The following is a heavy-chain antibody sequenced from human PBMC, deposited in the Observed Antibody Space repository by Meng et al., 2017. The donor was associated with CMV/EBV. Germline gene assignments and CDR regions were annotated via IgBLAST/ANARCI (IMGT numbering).Heavy chain of an antibody. V-gene: IGHV1-18*01. CDR3: ARYGSGGYLRLGYYGMDV. CDR2: ISAYNGNT. J-gene: IGHJ6*02. Sequence: ASVKVSCKASGYTFTSYGISWVRQAPGQGLEWMGWISAYNGNTNYAQKLQGRVTMTTDTSTSTAYMELRSLRSDDTAVYYCARYGSGGYLRLGYYGMDVWGQGTTVTVSS. D-gene: IGHD3-10*01. CDR1: GYTFTSYG.